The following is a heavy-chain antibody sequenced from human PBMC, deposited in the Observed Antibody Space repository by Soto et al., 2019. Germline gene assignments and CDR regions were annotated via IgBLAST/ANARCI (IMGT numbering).Heavy chain of an antibody. CDR1: GGSISSSSYY. V-gene: IGHV4-39*01. CDR3: ARHGYYGSGSYYTAGTDYYYYMDV. D-gene: IGHD3-10*01. J-gene: IGHJ6*03. CDR2: IYYSGST. Sequence: SETLSHTCTFSGGSISSSSYYWGWIRQPPGKGLEWIGSIYYSGSTYYNPSLKSRVTISVDTSKNQFSLKLSSVTAADTAVYYCARHGYYGSGSYYTAGTDYYYYMDVWGKGTTVTVSS.